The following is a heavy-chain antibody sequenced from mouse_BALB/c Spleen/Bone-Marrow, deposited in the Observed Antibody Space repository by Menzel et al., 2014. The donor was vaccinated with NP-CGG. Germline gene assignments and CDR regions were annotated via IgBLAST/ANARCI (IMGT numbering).Heavy chain of an antibody. D-gene: IGHD2-14*01. CDR3: ARAGYRYDVGYAMDY. V-gene: IGHV3-8*02. Sequence: VQLQQSGPSLVKPSQTLSLTCSVTGDSITSGYWNWIRKFPGNKLEYMGYISYSGRTYSNPSLKSRISITRDTSKNQYYLQWNSVTTEDTATYYCARAGYRYDVGYAMDYWGQGTSVTVSS. CDR1: GDSITSGY. J-gene: IGHJ4*01. CDR2: ISYSGRT.